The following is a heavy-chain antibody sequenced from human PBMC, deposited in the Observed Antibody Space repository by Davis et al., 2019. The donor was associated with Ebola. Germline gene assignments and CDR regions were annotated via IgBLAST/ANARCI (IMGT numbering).Heavy chain of an antibody. V-gene: IGHV4-34*09. D-gene: IGHD2-8*01. CDR3: AREWVSGHFDP. CDR2: INHSGST. J-gene: IGHJ5*02. CDR1: GGSFSGYY. Sequence: LRLSCAVYGGSFSGYYWSWIRQPPGKGLEWIGEINHSGSTNYNPSLKSRVTISVDTSKNQFSLKLSSVTAADTAVYYCAREWVSGHFDPWGQGTLVTVSS.